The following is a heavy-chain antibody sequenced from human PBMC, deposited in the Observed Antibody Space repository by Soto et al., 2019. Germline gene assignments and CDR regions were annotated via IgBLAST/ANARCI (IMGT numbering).Heavy chain of an antibody. V-gene: IGHV3-23*01. Sequence: PGGSLRLSCAASGFTFSSYAMSWVRQAPGKGLEWVSAISGSGGSTYYADSVKGRFTISRDNSKNTLYLQKNSLRAEDTAVYYCAKAHSTYYYDSSGYKGPHLAFAIWGQGTMVTVSS. CDR3: AKAHSTYYYDSSGYKGPHLAFAI. D-gene: IGHD3-22*01. CDR1: GFTFSSYA. J-gene: IGHJ3*02. CDR2: ISGSGGST.